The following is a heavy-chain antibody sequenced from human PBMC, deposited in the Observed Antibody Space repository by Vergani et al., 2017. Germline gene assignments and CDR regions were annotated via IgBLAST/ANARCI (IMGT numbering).Heavy chain of an antibody. CDR3: ATPTPVLLWFGEYPGEAAY. J-gene: IGHJ4*02. Sequence: EVQLVESGGGLVQPGGSLRLSCAASGFTFSSYSMNWVRQAPGKGLEWVSYISSSSSTIYYADSVKGRFTISRDNSKNTLYLQMNSLRAEDTAVYYCATPTPVLLWFGEYPGEAAYWGQGTLVTVSS. CDR1: GFTFSSYS. D-gene: IGHD3-10*01. CDR2: ISSSSSTI. V-gene: IGHV3-48*01.